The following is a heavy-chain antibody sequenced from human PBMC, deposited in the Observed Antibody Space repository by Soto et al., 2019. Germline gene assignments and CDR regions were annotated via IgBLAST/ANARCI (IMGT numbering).Heavy chain of an antibody. CDR2: IKQDGSER. CDR1: GFTITNYW. J-gene: IGHJ4*02. Sequence: EMQLVESGGGLVQPGGSLRLSCAASGFTITNYWMSWVRQAPGKGLEWVANIKQDGSERNYAESVKGRFTISRDNAKNSMYLQMNSLRAEDTAVYYCARDGRIVVVAATWGQGTLVTVSS. D-gene: IGHD2-15*01. CDR3: ARDGRIVVVAAT. V-gene: IGHV3-7*01.